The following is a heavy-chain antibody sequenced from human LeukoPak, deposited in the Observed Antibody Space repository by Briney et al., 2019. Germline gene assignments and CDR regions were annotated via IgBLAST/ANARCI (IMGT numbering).Heavy chain of an antibody. CDR3: AGAFFDDLRFLEWPRGPSDAFDI. D-gene: IGHD3-3*01. J-gene: IGHJ3*02. Sequence: GESLKISCKGSGYSFTSYWIGWVRQMPGKGLEWMGIIYPGDSDTRYSPSFQGQVTISADKSISTAYLQWSSLKAPDTAMYYCAGAFFDDLRFLEWPRGPSDAFDIWGQGTMVTVSS. V-gene: IGHV5-51*03. CDR2: IYPGDSDT. CDR1: GYSFTSYW.